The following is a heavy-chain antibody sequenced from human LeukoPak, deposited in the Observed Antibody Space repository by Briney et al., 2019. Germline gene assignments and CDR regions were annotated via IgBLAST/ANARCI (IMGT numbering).Heavy chain of an antibody. J-gene: IGHJ4*02. Sequence: GGSLRLSCAASGFAFSTYSMSWVRQAPGKGLEWVSAISASGSTYYADSLKGRFTISRDNSKNTLILQMNSLRAEDTALYYCAKHYDDYFDYWGQGTLVTVSS. CDR2: ISASGST. V-gene: IGHV3-23*01. CDR1: GFAFSTYS. CDR3: AKHYDDYFDY. D-gene: IGHD5-12*01.